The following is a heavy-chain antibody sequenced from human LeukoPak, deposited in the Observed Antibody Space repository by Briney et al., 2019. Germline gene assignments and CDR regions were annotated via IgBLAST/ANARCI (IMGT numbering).Heavy chain of an antibody. CDR3: AREAGGYSSGWHSYNWFDP. CDR2: IYYSGST. J-gene: IGHJ5*02. CDR1: GGSISSYY. D-gene: IGHD6-19*01. Sequence: SETLSLTCTVSGGSISSYYWSWIRQPPGKGLEWIGYIYYSGSTNYNPSLKSRVTISVDTSKNQFSLKLSSVTAADTAVYYCAREAGGYSSGWHSYNWFDPWGQGTLVTVSS. V-gene: IGHV4-59*01.